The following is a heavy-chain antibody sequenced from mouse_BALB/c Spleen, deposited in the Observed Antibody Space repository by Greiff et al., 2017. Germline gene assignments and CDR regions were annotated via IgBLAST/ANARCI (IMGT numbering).Heavy chain of an antibody. J-gene: IGHJ3*01. D-gene: IGHD1-1*01. Sequence: EVQLQQSGAELVKPGASVKLSCTASGFNIKATYMHWVKQRPEQGLEWIGRIDPANGNTKYDPKFQGKATITADTSSNTAYLQLSSLTSEDTAVYYCAGSSSWFAYWGQGTLVTVSA. CDR1: GFNIKATY. V-gene: IGHV14-3*02. CDR3: AGSSSWFAY. CDR2: IDPANGNT.